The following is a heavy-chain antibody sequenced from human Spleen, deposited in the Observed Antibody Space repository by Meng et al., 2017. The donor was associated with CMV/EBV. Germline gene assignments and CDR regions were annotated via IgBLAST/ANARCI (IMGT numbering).Heavy chain of an antibody. CDR2: ISARGSYI. D-gene: IGHD5-18*01. J-gene: IGHJ6*02. CDR1: GFTFSSYS. Sequence: GESLKISCAASGFTFSSYSMNWVRQAPGKGLEWVSSISARGSYIFYADSVKGRFTISRDNAKNTLYLQMNSLRAEDTAVYYCARDLHSYGSNYYYGMDVWGQGTTVTVSS. CDR3: ARDLHSYGSNYYYGMDV. V-gene: IGHV3-21*01.